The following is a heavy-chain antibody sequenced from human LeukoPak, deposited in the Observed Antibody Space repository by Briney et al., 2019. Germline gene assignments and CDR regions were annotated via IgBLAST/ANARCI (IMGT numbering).Heavy chain of an antibody. Sequence: GGSLRLSCAASGFTFSSYGMHWVRQAPGKGLEWVAVISYDGSNKYYADSVKGRFTISRDNSKNTLYLQMNSLRAEDTAVYYCAKMEDTAMVTYDYWGQGTLVTVSS. D-gene: IGHD5-18*01. CDR1: GFTFSSYG. V-gene: IGHV3-30*18. CDR3: AKMEDTAMVTYDY. CDR2: ISYDGSNK. J-gene: IGHJ4*02.